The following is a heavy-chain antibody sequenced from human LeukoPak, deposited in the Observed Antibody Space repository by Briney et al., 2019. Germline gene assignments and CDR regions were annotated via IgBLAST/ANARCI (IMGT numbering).Heavy chain of an antibody. D-gene: IGHD6-13*01. Sequence: PSETLSLTCTVSGGSISSGGYYWSWIRQHPGKGLEWIGYIYYSGSTYYNPSLKSRVTISVDTSKNQFSLKLSSATAADTAVYYCARGGAARHWFDPWGQGTLVTVSS. CDR3: ARGGAARHWFDP. V-gene: IGHV4-31*03. J-gene: IGHJ5*02. CDR2: IYYSGST. CDR1: GGSISSGGYY.